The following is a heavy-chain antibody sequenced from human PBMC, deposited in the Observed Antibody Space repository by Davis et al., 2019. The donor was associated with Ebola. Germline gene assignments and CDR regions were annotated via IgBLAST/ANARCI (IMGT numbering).Heavy chain of an antibody. CDR2: INAVNGNT. V-gene: IGHV1-3*01. CDR1: GYTFISYA. D-gene: IGHD6-19*01. J-gene: IGHJ4*02. CDR3: ARDPSGWYYFDY. Sequence: AASVKVSCKASGYTFISYAMHWVRQAPGQRLEWMGWINAVNGNTKHSQKFQDRVTITRDTSASTAYMELSSLRSEDTAVYYCARDPSGWYYFDYWGQGTLVTVSS.